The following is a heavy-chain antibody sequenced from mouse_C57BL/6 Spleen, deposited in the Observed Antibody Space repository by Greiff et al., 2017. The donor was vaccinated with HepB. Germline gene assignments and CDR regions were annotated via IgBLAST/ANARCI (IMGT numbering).Heavy chain of an antibody. V-gene: IGHV1-22*01. Sequence: EVQLQQSGPELVKPGASVKMSCKASGYTFTDYNMHWVKQSHGKSLEWIGYINPNNGGTSYNQKFKGKATLTVNKSSSTAYMELRSLTSEDSAVYYCAIYYPYAGYFDYCGQGTTLTVSS. J-gene: IGHJ2*01. CDR2: INPNNGGT. CDR3: AIYYPYAGYFDY. CDR1: GYTFTDYN. D-gene: IGHD2-2*01.